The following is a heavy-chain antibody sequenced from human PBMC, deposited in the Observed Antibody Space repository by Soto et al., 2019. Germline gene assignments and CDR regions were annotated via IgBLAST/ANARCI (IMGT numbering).Heavy chain of an antibody. V-gene: IGHV1-8*01. CDR3: ARGVYNWNPGN. J-gene: IGHJ4*02. CDR1: GYTFTSYD. CDR2: MDPNGGNT. Sequence: QVQLVQSGAAVKKPGASVKVSCKASGYTFTSYDINWVRQATGQGLEWRGWMDPNGGNTGYAQKYQGRVTMTRNTSISTAYMELSSLSSGDTAGYYCARGVYNWNPGNWGQGTLVTVSS. D-gene: IGHD1-20*01.